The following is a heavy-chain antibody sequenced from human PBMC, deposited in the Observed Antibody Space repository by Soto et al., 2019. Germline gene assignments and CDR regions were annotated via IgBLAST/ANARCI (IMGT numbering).Heavy chain of an antibody. J-gene: IGHJ3*02. CDR3: ARQRAWYGEWAFDI. Sequence: QLQESGPGLVKPSETMSLTCTVSGDSSSGGIFYWGWMRQLAGKGLEWIGSINYSGHTYHNPSLKSRVTISVDPSRNQFSLDLTCVTAADTAVYYCARQRAWYGEWAFDIWGQGTMVTVSS. CDR1: GDSSSGGIFY. D-gene: IGHD3-10*01. V-gene: IGHV4-39*01. CDR2: INYSGHT.